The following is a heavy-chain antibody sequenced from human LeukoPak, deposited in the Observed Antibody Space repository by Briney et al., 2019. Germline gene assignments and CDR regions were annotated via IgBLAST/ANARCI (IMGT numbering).Heavy chain of an antibody. V-gene: IGHV3-23*01. D-gene: IGHD6-19*01. CDR1: GFTFSSYA. Sequence: GGSLRLSCAASGFTFSSYAMSWVRQAPGKGLECVSAISGGGPVTYYTASVKGRFTISRDNSKNTLYLEMNSLRAEDTAVYYCARRGSSGWYDYWGQGTLVTVSS. CDR2: ISGGGPVT. CDR3: ARRGSSGWYDY. J-gene: IGHJ4*02.